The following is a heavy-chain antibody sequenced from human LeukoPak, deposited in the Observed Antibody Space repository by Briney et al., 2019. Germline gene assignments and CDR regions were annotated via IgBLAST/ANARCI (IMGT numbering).Heavy chain of an antibody. J-gene: IGHJ4*02. Sequence: GGSLRLSCAASGFTFSSYEMNWVRQAPGKGLEWVSYISSSGSTIYYADSVKGRFTISRDNAKDSLYLQMNSLRVEDTAVYYCAITRMFDHWGQGTLVTVSS. CDR3: AITRMFDH. V-gene: IGHV3-48*03. CDR1: GFTFSSYE. CDR2: ISSSGSTI. D-gene: IGHD2-2*01.